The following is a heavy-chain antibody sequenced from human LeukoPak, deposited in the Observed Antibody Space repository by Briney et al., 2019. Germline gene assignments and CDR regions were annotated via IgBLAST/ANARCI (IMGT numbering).Heavy chain of an antibody. D-gene: IGHD3-10*01. CDR3: TRDTKYGSSTNFFDS. CDR1: GCTFNDYA. Sequence: GGSLRLSCAAPGCTFNDYAMHWVRQAPGKGLEWVALISWEGQTTYYADSVRGRFTISRDNSKNSLYLQMNSLRTEDTAFYYCTRDTKYGSSTNFFDSWGQGTLVSVSS. CDR2: ISWEGQTT. J-gene: IGHJ4*02. V-gene: IGHV3-43*01.